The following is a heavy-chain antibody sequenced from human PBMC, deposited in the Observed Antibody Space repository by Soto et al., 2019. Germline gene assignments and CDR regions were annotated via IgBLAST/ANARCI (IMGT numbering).Heavy chain of an antibody. CDR3: ARHYGHYFDC. CDR1: EFSFSDS. Sequence: GGSLRLSCAASEFSFSDSIGWVRQMPGKGLEWMGIIYPGDSDARYGPSFQGQVTISADKSISTAYLQWSSLRASDTAMYYCARHYGHYFDCWGQGTLVTVSS. D-gene: IGHD3-10*01. V-gene: IGHV5-51*01. CDR2: IYPGDSDA. J-gene: IGHJ4*02.